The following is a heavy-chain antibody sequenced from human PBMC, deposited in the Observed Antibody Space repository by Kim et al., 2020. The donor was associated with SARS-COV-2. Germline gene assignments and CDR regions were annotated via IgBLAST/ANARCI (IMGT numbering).Heavy chain of an antibody. D-gene: IGHD6-19*01. V-gene: IGHV4-59*01. CDR3: AREGGAVAGLFDY. Sequence: YHPTLKSRVTISVDTSKNQFSLKLSSVNAADTAVYYCAREGGAVAGLFDYWGQGTLVTVSS. J-gene: IGHJ4*02.